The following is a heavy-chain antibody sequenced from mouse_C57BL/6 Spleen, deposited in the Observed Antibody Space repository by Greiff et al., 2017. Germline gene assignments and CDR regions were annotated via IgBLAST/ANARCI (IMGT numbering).Heavy chain of an antibody. J-gene: IGHJ3*01. CDR3: ARHDYGSSYVAY. CDR1: GFTFSSYT. V-gene: IGHV5-9*01. Sequence: EVKLVESGGGLVKPGGSLKLSCAASGFTFSSYTMSWVRQTPEKRLEWVATISGGGGNTYYPDSVKGRFTISRDNAENTLYLQMSSLRSEDTALYYCARHDYGSSYVAYWGQGTLVTVSA. CDR2: ISGGGGNT. D-gene: IGHD1-1*01.